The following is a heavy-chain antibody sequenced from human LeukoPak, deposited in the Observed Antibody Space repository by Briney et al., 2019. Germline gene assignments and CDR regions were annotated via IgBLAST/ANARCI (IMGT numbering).Heavy chain of an antibody. CDR3: ARDSRYSSSYAYDY. V-gene: IGHV1-18*01. D-gene: IGHD6-13*01. CDR1: GYTFTSYG. Sequence: ASVKVSCKAPGYTFTSYGISWVRQAPGQGLEWMGWISAYNGNTNYAQKLQGRVTMTTDTSTSTAYMELRSLRSDDTAVYYCARDSRYSSSYAYDYWGQGTLVTVSS. CDR2: ISAYNGNT. J-gene: IGHJ4*02.